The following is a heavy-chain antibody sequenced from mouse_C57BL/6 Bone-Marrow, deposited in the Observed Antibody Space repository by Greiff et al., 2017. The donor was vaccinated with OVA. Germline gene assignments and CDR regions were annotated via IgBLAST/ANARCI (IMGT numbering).Heavy chain of an antibody. CDR3: ARERDGYY. CDR1: GYTFTSYG. CDR2: IYPRSGNT. Sequence: VQGVESGAELARPGASVKLSCKASGYTFTSYGISWVKQRTGQGLEWIGEIYPRSGNTYYNEKFKGKATLTADKSSSTAYMELRSLTSEDSAVYFCARERDGYYWGQGTLVTVSA. V-gene: IGHV1-81*01. J-gene: IGHJ3*01. D-gene: IGHD2-3*01.